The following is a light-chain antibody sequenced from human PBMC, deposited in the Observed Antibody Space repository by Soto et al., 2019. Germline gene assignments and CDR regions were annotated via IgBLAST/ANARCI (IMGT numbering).Light chain of an antibody. J-gene: IGLJ2*01. CDR2: DVS. Sequence: QSALTQPASVTGSAGQSITISCTGTSSDVGGYNYVSWYQQHPGKAPKLMIYDVSNRPSGVSNRFSGSTSGNTASLTISGLQAEDEADYYCSSSTSSSTSFGGGTKLTV. V-gene: IGLV2-14*03. CDR1: SSDVGGYNY. CDR3: SSSTSSSTS.